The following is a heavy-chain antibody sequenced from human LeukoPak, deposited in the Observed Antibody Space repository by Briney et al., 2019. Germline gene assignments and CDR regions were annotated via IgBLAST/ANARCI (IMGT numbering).Heavy chain of an antibody. CDR3: AKLRGNYAPHQ. D-gene: IGHD5-24*01. CDR2: IYPGDSDT. CDR1: GYSFSTYW. J-gene: IGHJ4*02. V-gene: IGHV5-51*01. Sequence: GESLKISCKGSGYSFSTYWIGWVRQMPGKGLEWMGVIYPGDSDTRYSPPFQGLVTISADKPIGAAYLQWSSLKVSDTAMYYCAKLRGNYAPHQWGQGTLVTVSS.